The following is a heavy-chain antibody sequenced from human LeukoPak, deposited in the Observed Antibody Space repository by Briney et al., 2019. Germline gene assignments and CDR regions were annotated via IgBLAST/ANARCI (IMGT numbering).Heavy chain of an antibody. CDR2: ISSGSSYI. CDR1: GFTFSSYS. V-gene: IGHV3-21*01. CDR3: ARDRSSGWYLFDY. Sequence: GGSLRLSCAASGFTFSSYSMNWVRQAPGKGLEWVSSISSGSSYIYYADSVKGRFTISRDNAKNSLYLQMNSLRAEDTAVYYCARDRSSGWYLFDYWGQGTLVTVSS. D-gene: IGHD6-19*01. J-gene: IGHJ4*02.